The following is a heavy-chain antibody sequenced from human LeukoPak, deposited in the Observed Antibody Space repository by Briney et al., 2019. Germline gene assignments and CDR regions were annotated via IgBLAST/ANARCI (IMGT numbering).Heavy chain of an antibody. V-gene: IGHV1-58*01. CDR3: ARSGNSSSWYWAY. J-gene: IGHJ4*02. CDR2: IVVGSGNT. CDR1: GFTFTSSA. D-gene: IGHD6-13*01. Sequence: SVKVSCKASGFTFTSSAVQWVRQARGQRLEWIGWIVVGSGNTNYAQKFQERVTITRDMSTSTAYMELSSLRSEDTAVYYCARSGNSSSWYWAYWGQGTLVTVSS.